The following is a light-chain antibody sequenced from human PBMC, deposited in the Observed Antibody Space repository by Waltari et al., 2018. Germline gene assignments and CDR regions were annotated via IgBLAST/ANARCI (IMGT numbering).Light chain of an antibody. CDR2: DAS. CDR1: QNIDSY. Sequence: EIVLTQSPATLSLSPGERATLSCRASQNIDSYLAWYQLKPGQVPRLLIYDASNRATGIPARFSGSGSGADFTLIISSLEPEDFAVYYCHQRSKWPPTFGGGTNVVL. V-gene: IGKV3-11*01. CDR3: HQRSKWPPT. J-gene: IGKJ4*01.